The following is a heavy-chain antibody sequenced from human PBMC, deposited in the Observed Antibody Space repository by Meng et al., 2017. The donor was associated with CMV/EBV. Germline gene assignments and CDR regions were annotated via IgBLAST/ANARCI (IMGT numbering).Heavy chain of an antibody. CDR3: AKEQGSMRQQLAYYYYYGMDV. CDR2: IWYDGSNK. Sequence: GGSLRLSCAASGFTFSSYGMHRVRQAPGKGLEWVAVIWYDGSNKYYADSVKGRFTISRDNSKNTLYLQMNSLRAEDTAVYYCAKEQGSMRQQLAYYYYYGMDVWGQGTTVTVSS. D-gene: IGHD6-13*01. V-gene: IGHV3-33*06. CDR1: GFTFSSYG. J-gene: IGHJ6*02.